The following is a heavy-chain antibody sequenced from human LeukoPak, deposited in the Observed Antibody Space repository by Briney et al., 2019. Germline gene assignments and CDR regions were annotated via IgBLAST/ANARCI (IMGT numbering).Heavy chain of an antibody. J-gene: IGHJ4*02. D-gene: IGHD6-13*01. CDR3: ARVGSSSWYYFGY. CDR1: GGTFSSNA. Sequence: ASVKVSCKASGGTFSSNAISWVRQAPGQGLEWMGGIIPIFGTANYAQKFQGRVTITADESASTAYMELSSLRSEDTAVYYCARVGSSSWYYFGYWGQGTLVTVSS. V-gene: IGHV1-69*01. CDR2: IIPIFGTA.